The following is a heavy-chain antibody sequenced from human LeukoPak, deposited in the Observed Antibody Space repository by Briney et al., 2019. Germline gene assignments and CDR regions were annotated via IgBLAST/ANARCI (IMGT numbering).Heavy chain of an antibody. Sequence: GESLKISCKGSGYSFTSYWIGWVRQMPGKGLEWMGIIYPGDSDTRYSPSFQGQVTISADKSISTAYLQWSSLKASDTAMYYCARLPPLGIAAAGGYFDYWGQGTLVTVSS. CDR1: GYSFTSYW. J-gene: IGHJ4*02. CDR3: ARLPPLGIAAAGGYFDY. CDR2: IYPGDSDT. V-gene: IGHV5-51*01. D-gene: IGHD6-13*01.